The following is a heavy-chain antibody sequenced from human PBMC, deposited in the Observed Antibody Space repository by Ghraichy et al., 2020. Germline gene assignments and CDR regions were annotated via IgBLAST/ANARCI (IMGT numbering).Heavy chain of an antibody. CDR3: ARVLASVTDFQH. V-gene: IGHV3-21*01. CDR2: ISSSSSYI. J-gene: IGHJ1*01. D-gene: IGHD4-11*01. CDR1: GFTFSSYS. Sequence: GGSLRLSCAASGFTFSSYSMNWVRQAPGKGLEWVSSISSSSSYIYYADSGKGRFTISRDNAKNSLYLQMNSLRAEDTAVYYCARVLASVTDFQHWGQGTLVTVSS.